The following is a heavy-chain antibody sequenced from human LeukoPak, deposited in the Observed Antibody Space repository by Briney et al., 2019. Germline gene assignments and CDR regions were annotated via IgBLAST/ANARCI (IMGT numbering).Heavy chain of an antibody. CDR2: IYYSGST. J-gene: IGHJ4*02. CDR1: GGSISSYY. CDR3: ARQRAGMILDY. V-gene: IGHV4-59*08. D-gene: IGHD3-16*01. Sequence: SETLSLTCTVSGGSISSYYWSWIRQPPGKGLEWIGYIYYSGSTNYNPSLKSRVTISVDTSKNQFSLKPSSVTAADTAVYYCARQRAGMILDYWGQGTLVTVSS.